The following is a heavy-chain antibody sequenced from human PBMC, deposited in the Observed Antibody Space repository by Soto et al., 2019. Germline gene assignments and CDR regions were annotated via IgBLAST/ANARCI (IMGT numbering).Heavy chain of an antibody. CDR3: ARRVIPAALLDY. D-gene: IGHD2-2*01. V-gene: IGHV3-33*01. CDR2: IWYDGSNK. Sequence: QVQLVESGGGVVQPGRSLRLSCAASGFTFSSYGMHWVRQAPGKGLEWVAVIWYDGSNKYYANSVKGRFTISRDNSKNTLYLQMNSLRAEDTAVYYCARRVIPAALLDYWGQGTLVTVSS. J-gene: IGHJ4*02. CDR1: GFTFSSYG.